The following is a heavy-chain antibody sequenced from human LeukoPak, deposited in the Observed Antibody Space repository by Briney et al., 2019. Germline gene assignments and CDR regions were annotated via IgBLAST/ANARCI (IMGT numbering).Heavy chain of an antibody. V-gene: IGHV1-69*11. Sequence: GASVKVSCKASGGTFSSYAISWVRQAPGQGLEWMGRIIPILGTANYAQKFQGRVTITTDESTSTAYMELSSLRSEDTTVYYCARGYCSGGSCYPPPEYFQHWGQGTLVTVSS. J-gene: IGHJ1*01. D-gene: IGHD2-15*01. CDR3: ARGYCSGGSCYPPPEYFQH. CDR2: IIPILGTA. CDR1: GGTFSSYA.